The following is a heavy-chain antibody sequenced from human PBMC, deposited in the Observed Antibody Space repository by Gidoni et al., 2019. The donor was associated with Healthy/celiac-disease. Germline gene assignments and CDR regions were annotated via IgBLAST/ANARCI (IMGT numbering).Heavy chain of an antibody. CDR2: INPSGST. CDR1: GGSFRGYY. J-gene: IGHJ5*02. D-gene: IGHD2-2*02. V-gene: IGHV4-34*01. Sequence: QVQLQQWGAGLLKPSETLSLTCAVYGGSFRGYYWRWIRQPPGKGLEWIGEINPSGSTNYNPSLKSRVTISVDTSKNQFSLKLSSVTAADTAVYYCARGRNYYCSSTSCYSKWFDPWGQGTLVTVSS. CDR3: ARGRNYYCSSTSCYSKWFDP.